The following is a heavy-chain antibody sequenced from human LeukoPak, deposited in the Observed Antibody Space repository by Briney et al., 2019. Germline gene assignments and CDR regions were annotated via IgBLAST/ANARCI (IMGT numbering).Heavy chain of an antibody. CDR3: ARGYSLGYCSSTSCYDTHFDY. V-gene: IGHV4-59*11. Sequence: SETLSLTCTVSGGSISSHYWSWIRQPPGKGLEWIGYIYYSGSTNYNPSLKSRVTISVDTSKNQFSLKLSSVTAADTAVYYCARGYSLGYCSSTSCYDTHFDYWGQGTLVTVSS. CDR2: IYYSGST. CDR1: GGSISSHY. D-gene: IGHD2-2*01. J-gene: IGHJ4*02.